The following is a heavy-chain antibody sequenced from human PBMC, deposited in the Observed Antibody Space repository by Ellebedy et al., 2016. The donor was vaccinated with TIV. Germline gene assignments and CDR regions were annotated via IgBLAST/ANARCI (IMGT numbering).Heavy chain of an antibody. V-gene: IGHV3-74*01. CDR3: GRYNWNSGHY. Sequence: GGSLRLSCAASGFSFDSYGMSWVRQAPGKGLVWVSRINGDGSTTGYADSVRGRFTISRDNAKNTLYLQMNSLRAEDTAVYYCGRYNWNSGHYWGQGTLITVSS. CDR1: GFSFDSYG. CDR2: INGDGSTT. J-gene: IGHJ4*01. D-gene: IGHD1-20*01.